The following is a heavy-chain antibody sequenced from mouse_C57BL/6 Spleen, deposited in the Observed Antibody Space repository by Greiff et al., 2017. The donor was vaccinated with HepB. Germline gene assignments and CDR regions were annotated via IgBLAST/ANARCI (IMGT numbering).Heavy chain of an antibody. CDR2: IYPRDGST. CDR1: GYTFTDHT. Sequence: VKLMESDAELVKPGASVKISCKVSGYTFTDHTIHWMKQRPEQGLEWIGYIYPRDGSTKYNEKFKGKATLTADKSSSTAYMQLNSLTSEDSAVYFCASPLLRYYFDYWGQGTTLTVSS. V-gene: IGHV1-78*01. CDR3: ASPLLRYYFDY. D-gene: IGHD1-1*01. J-gene: IGHJ2*01.